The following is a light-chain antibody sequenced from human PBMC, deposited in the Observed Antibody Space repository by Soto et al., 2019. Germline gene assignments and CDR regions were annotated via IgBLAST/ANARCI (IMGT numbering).Light chain of an antibody. CDR2: RNN. Sequence: QSVLTQPPSASGTPGQRATISCSGSSSNIGSDYVYWYQQFPGTAPKLLIYRNNQRPSGVPDRFSGSKSGTSASLAISGLRSEDEADYYCAAWDDSLSGYVFGTGTKVTVL. CDR1: SSNIGSDY. J-gene: IGLJ1*01. CDR3: AAWDDSLSGYV. V-gene: IGLV1-47*01.